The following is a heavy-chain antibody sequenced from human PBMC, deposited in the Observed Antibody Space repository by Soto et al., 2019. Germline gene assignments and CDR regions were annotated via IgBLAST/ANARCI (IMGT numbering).Heavy chain of an antibody. D-gene: IGHD4-17*01. CDR3: EKTDYGDPIDY. CDR1: GFTFSSYG. J-gene: IGHJ4*02. Sequence: QPGGSLRLSCAASGFTFSSYGMHWVRQAPGKGLEWVAVISYDGSNKYYADSVKGRFTISRDNSKNTLYLQMNSLRAEDTAVYYCEKTDYGDPIDYWGQGTIVTVYS. V-gene: IGHV3-30*18. CDR2: ISYDGSNK.